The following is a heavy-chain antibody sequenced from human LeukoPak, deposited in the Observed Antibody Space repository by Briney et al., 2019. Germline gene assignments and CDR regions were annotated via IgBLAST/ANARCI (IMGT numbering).Heavy chain of an antibody. D-gene: IGHD1-1*01. CDR1: GYTLTGYY. J-gene: IGHJ4*02. CDR2: IKPNSGGT. Sequence: ASVKVSCKASGYTLTGYYMHWVRQAPGQGLEWIGWIKPNSGGTNYAQKIQGRVTMTRDTSINTAYMELSRLESDDSAVYSCAREGAGRNDYWGQGTLVTVSS. V-gene: IGHV1-2*02. CDR3: AREGAGRNDY.